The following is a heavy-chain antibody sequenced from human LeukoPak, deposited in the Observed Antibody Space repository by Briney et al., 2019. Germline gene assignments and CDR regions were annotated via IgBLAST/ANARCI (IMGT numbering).Heavy chain of an antibody. CDR1: GFTFSNYG. CDR3: AREKDTAMVFDY. Sequence: PGGSLRLSCAASGFTFSNYGMHWVRQAPGKGLEWVALIWYDGSNKYYADSVKGRFTISRDNPKNTLYLQMNSLRAEDTAVYFCAREKDTAMVFDYWGQGTLVTVSS. CDR2: IWYDGSNK. J-gene: IGHJ4*02. V-gene: IGHV3-33*01. D-gene: IGHD5-18*01.